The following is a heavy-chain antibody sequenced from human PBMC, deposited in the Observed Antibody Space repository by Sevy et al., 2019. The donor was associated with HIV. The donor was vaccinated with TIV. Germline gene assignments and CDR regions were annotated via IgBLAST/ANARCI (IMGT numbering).Heavy chain of an antibody. CDR2: MHHRGDS. CDR3: ARHCLHYFDNTGYGEAFDI. V-gene: IGHV4-39*01. D-gene: IGHD3-22*01. CDR1: GDSIRSSVHF. J-gene: IGHJ3*02. Sequence: SETLSLSCTVSGDSIRSSVHFWAWIRQPPGKGLQCLGSMHHRGDSYYNPSLRSRVTISVDTSKNQVSLNLNSMTAADTAVYFCARHCLHYFDNTGYGEAFDIWVQGSLVTVSS.